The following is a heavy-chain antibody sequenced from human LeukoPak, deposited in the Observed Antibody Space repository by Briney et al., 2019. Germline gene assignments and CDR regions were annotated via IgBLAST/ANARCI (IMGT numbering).Heavy chain of an antibody. D-gene: IGHD3-10*01. CDR2: ISYEGSEK. J-gene: IGHJ4*02. CDR3: ARGREAGNRRLAGDDY. CDR1: GFTFTNYA. Sequence: GRSLRLSCAASGFTFTNYAMHWVRQAPSKGLEWVSIISYEGSEKYYADSVKGRFTISRDNSRNTLYLQMNSLRPEDTAVYYCARGREAGNRRLAGDDYWGQGTLVIVSS. V-gene: IGHV3-30*01.